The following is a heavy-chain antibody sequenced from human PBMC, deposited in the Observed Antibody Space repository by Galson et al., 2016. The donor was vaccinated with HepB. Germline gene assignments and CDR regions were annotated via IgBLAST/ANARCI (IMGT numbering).Heavy chain of an antibody. Sequence: SLRLSCAASGFTFSDDYISWIRQTPGKGLEWISYFSLGGSTVYYADSVRGRFTVSRANGENSVLLQINSLTAEDTAVYYCARVDTYYDSSGYPDFWGQGTLVTVSS. CDR3: ARVDTYYDSSGYPDF. CDR1: GFTFSDDY. D-gene: IGHD3-22*01. J-gene: IGHJ4*02. V-gene: IGHV3-11*01. CDR2: FSLGGSTV.